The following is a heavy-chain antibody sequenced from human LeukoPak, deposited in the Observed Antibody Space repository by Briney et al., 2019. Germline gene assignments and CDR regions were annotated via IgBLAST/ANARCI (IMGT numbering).Heavy chain of an antibody. J-gene: IGHJ4*02. D-gene: IGHD2-15*01. CDR1: GGSISSGSYY. V-gene: IGHV4-61*02. CDR3: ARGWYLEYYFDY. CDR2: IYTCGST. Sequence: SQTLSLTCTVSGGSISSGSYYWSWIRQPAGKGLEWIGRIYTCGSTNYNPSLKSRVTISVDTSKNQFSLKLSSVTAADTAVYYCARGWYLEYYFDYWGQGTLVTVSS.